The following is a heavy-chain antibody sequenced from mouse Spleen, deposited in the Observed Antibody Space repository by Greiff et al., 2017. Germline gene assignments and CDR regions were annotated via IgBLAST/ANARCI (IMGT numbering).Heavy chain of an antibody. CDR1: GFSLTSYG. V-gene: IGHV2-5-1*01. CDR3: AILGS. D-gene: IGHD2-10*02. J-gene: IGHJ2*01. CDR2: ICRGGST. Sequence: QVQLQQSGPSLLQPSQCLSITCTASGFSLTSYGVHWVRQSPGKGLEWLGSICRGGSTDYNAAFMSRLSITRDNTKSQVFFKMNYHRADDAAIYYGAILGSWGQGTTLTVSS.